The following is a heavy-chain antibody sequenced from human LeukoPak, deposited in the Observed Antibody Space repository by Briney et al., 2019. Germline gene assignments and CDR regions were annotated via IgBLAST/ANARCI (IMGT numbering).Heavy chain of an antibody. CDR1: GFTVSTNY. D-gene: IGHD3/OR15-3a*01. J-gene: IGHJ3*02. Sequence: GGSLRLSCAASGFTVSTNYISWVRQAPGTGLEWVSVFYPAGTTYYADSVKGRFTISRDNSENTLSLQMNSLRAEDTAIYYCVRERTGRGAFDTWGQGTMVTVSS. CDR2: FYPAGTT. V-gene: IGHV3-53*01. CDR3: VRERTGRGAFDT.